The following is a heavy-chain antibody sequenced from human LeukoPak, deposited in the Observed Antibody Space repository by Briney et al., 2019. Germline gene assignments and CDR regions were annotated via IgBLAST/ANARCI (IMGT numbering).Heavy chain of an antibody. CDR3: ARADSSSWSPGYYYGMDV. CDR2: IKQDGSEK. V-gene: IGHV3-7*03. D-gene: IGHD6-13*01. Sequence: GGSLRLSCAASGFTFSSYWMSWVRQAPGKGLEWVANIKQDGSEKYYVDSVKGRFTISRDNAKNSLYLQMNSLRAEDTAVYYCARADSSSWSPGYYYGMDVWGQGTTVTVSS. CDR1: GFTFSSYW. J-gene: IGHJ6*02.